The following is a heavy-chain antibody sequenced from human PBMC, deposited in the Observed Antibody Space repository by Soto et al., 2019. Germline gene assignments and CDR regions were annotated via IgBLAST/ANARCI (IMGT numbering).Heavy chain of an antibody. D-gene: IGHD3-22*01. Sequence: ASVKVSCKVSGYTLTELSMHWVRQAPGKGLEWMGGFDPEDGETIYAQKFQGRVTMTEDTSTDTAYMELSSLRSEDTAVYYCATDISTYYYDSSGPNPYFDYWGQGTLVTVSS. V-gene: IGHV1-24*01. CDR2: FDPEDGET. J-gene: IGHJ4*02. CDR3: ATDISTYYYDSSGPNPYFDY. CDR1: GYTLTELS.